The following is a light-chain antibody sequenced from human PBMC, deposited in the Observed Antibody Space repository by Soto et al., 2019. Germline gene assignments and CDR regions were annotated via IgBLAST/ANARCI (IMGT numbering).Light chain of an antibody. V-gene: IGKV4-1*01. Sequence: DIVMTQSPGSLAVSLGERATIKCRSSQSLLYRSNNKNYVAWYQRKPGQPPKLLIYWASARESGVPDRFSGSGSGTDFTLTISSLQAEDAATYVCQQYYNTPLTFGVGTKEEIK. CDR1: QSLLYRSNNKNY. CDR3: QQYYNTPLT. CDR2: WAS. J-gene: IGKJ4*01.